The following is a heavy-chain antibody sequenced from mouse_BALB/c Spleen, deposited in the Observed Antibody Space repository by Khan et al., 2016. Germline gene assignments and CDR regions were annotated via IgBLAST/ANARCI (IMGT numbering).Heavy chain of an antibody. D-gene: IGHD1-1*01. Sequence: EVQLLEPGGGLVQPGGSLKLSCAASGFDFSRYWMSWVRQAPGNGLDWIGEINPDSSTITYTPSLKDKFIISRDNAKNTLYLQMSKVRSEDTALDYCTRLYYYGTSDYWGQGTTLTVSS. J-gene: IGHJ2*01. V-gene: IGHV4-1*02. CDR1: GFDFSRYW. CDR2: INPDSSTI. CDR3: TRLYYYGTSDY.